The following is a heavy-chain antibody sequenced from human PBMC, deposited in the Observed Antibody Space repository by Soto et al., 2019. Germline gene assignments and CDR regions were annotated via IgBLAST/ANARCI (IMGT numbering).Heavy chain of an antibody. V-gene: IGHV1-3*01. J-gene: IGHJ4*02. CDR1: GYTFTSYA. CDR3: ARGESFQLLAHY. CDR2: INAGNGNT. Sequence: QVQLVQSGAEVKKPGASVKVSCKASGYTFTSYAMHWVRQAPGQRLEWMGWINAGNGNTKYSQKFQGRVTITRDTSASTAYMELSSLRSEDTAVYYYARGESFQLLAHYWGQGTLVTVSS. D-gene: IGHD3-3*01.